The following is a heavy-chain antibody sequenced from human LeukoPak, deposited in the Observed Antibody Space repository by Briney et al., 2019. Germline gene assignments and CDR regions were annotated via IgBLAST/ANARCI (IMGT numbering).Heavy chain of an antibody. D-gene: IGHD1-26*01. Sequence: ASVKVSCKASGYTFTSYGISWVRQAPGQGLEWMGIINPSGGSTSYAQKFQGRVTMTRDTSTSTVYMELSSLRSEDTAVYYCAREGARRRFDYWGQGTLVTVSS. CDR2: INPSGGST. CDR3: AREGARRRFDY. J-gene: IGHJ4*02. V-gene: IGHV1-46*01. CDR1: GYTFTSYG.